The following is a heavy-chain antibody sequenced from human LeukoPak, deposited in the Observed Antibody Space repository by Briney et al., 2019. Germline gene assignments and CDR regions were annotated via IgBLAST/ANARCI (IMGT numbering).Heavy chain of an antibody. Sequence: PSETLSLTCTVSGGSISSGSYCWSWIRQPAGKGLEWIGRIYTSGSTNYNPSLKSRVTISVDTSKNQFSLNLSSVTAADTAVYYCARGYCTNGVCPIGDYWGQGTLVTVSS. J-gene: IGHJ4*02. CDR3: ARGYCTNGVCPIGDY. CDR2: IYTSGST. V-gene: IGHV4-61*02. D-gene: IGHD2-8*01. CDR1: GGSISSGSYC.